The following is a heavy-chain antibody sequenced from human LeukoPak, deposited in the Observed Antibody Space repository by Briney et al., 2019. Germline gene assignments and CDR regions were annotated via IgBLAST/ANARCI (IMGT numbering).Heavy chain of an antibody. CDR1: GGSFSGYY. V-gene: IGHV4-34*01. J-gene: IGHJ4*02. D-gene: IGHD6-25*01. CDR2: INHSGST. CDR3: ARDSAADYFDY. Sequence: KPSETLSLTCAVYGGSFSGYYWSWIRQPPGKGLEWIGEINHSGSTNYNPSLKSRVTISVDTSKNQSSLKLSSVTAADTAVYYCARDSAADYFDYWGQGTLVTVSS.